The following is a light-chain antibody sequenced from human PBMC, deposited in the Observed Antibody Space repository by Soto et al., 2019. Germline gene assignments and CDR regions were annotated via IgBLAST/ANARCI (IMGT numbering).Light chain of an antibody. V-gene: IGKV1-5*03. J-gene: IGKJ1*01. CDR3: QQYHSSPET. CDR2: KAS. CDR1: QSISSW. Sequence: DIQMTQSPSTLSASVGDRVTTTCRGSQSISSWLARYQQKPGKVPKFLIYKASNLESGVPSRFSGSGSGTEFTLTITRLEPEDSAVYYCQQYHSSPETFGQGTKVEIK.